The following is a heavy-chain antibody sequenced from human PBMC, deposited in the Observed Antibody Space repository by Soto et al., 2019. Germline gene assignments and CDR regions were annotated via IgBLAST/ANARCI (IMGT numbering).Heavy chain of an antibody. CDR3: ASGYYDSSGQSNTFDI. D-gene: IGHD3-22*01. V-gene: IGHV4-59*01. J-gene: IGHJ3*02. CDR2: VYYSGST. Sequence: PSETLSLTCTVSGASISSSYWSWIRQSPGKGLEWIGYVYYSGSTNYNLSLKSRVTISVDTSKNQFSLKLSSVTAADTAVYYCASGYYDSSGQSNTFDIWGQGTMVTVSS. CDR1: GASISSSY.